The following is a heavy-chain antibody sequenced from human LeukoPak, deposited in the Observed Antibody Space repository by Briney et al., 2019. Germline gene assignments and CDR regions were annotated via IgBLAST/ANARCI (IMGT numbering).Heavy chain of an antibody. CDR2: ISGSGGST. V-gene: IGHV3-23*01. CDR1: GFTFSSYA. J-gene: IGHJ4*02. D-gene: IGHD2-2*01. CDR3: AKDHPDIVVVPAVGGGYYFDY. Sequence: PGGSLRLSCAASGFTFSSYAMNWVRQAPGKGLEWVSAISGSGGSTYYADSVKGRFTISRDNSKNTLYLQMNSLRAEDTAVYYCAKDHPDIVVVPAVGGGYYFDYWGQGTLVTVSS.